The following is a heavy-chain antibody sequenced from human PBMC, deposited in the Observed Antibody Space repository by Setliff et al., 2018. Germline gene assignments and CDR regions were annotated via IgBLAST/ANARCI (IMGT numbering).Heavy chain of an antibody. V-gene: IGHV4-31*03. CDR1: GGSMIGGHYY. Sequence: PSETLSLTRTVSGGSMIGGHYYWSWIRQLPGKGLEWIAYIYYSGNTYYNPSLKSRVTISVDTSKNQFSLKINSVTAADTAVYYCARGHCSSGECPNYFDPWGQGTQVTVSS. CDR2: IYYSGNT. D-gene: IGHD2-15*01. CDR3: ARGHCSSGECPNYFDP. J-gene: IGHJ5*02.